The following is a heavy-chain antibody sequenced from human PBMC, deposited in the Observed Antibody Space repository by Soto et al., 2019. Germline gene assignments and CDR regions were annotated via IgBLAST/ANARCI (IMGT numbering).Heavy chain of an antibody. D-gene: IGHD4-17*01. CDR3: ARDNYGDYTINYYFYGMDV. Sequence: ASVKVSCKASGYTFTGYYMHWVRQAPGQGLEWMGWISAYNGNTNYAQNLQGRVTMTTDTSTSTAYMELRSLRSDDTAVYYCARDNYGDYTINYYFYGMDVWGQGTTVTVSS. V-gene: IGHV1-18*04. CDR2: ISAYNGNT. CDR1: GYTFTGYY. J-gene: IGHJ6*02.